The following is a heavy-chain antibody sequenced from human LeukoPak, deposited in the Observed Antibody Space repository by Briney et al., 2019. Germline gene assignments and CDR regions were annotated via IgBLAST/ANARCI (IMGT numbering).Heavy chain of an antibody. Sequence: GGSLRLSCAASGFTFSSYSMNWVRQAPGKGLEWVSSISSSSSYIYYADSVKGRFTISRDNAKNSLYLQMNSLRAEDTAVYYCARGADIVATIGYFQHWGQGTLVTVSS. D-gene: IGHD5-12*01. CDR1: GFTFSSYS. CDR3: ARGADIVATIGYFQH. V-gene: IGHV3-21*01. CDR2: ISSSSSYI. J-gene: IGHJ1*01.